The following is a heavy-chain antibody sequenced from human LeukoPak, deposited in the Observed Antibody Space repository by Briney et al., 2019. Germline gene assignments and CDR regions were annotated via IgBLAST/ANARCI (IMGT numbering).Heavy chain of an antibody. CDR3: ARGGEPLPYNWFDP. D-gene: IGHD1-14*01. CDR1: GGSISSYY. CDR2: IYTSGST. Sequence: SETLSLTCTVSGGSISSYYWSWIRQPAGRGLEWIGRIYTSGSTNYNPSLKSRVTMSVDTSKNQLSLKLSSVTAADTAVYYCARGGEPLPYNWFDPWGQGTLVTVSS. J-gene: IGHJ5*02. V-gene: IGHV4-4*07.